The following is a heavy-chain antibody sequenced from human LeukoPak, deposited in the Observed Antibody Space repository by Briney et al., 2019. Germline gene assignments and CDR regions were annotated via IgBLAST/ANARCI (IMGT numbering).Heavy chain of an antibody. Sequence: SETLSLTCTVSGGSISSSSYYWGWNRQPPGKGLEWIGSIYYSGSTYYNPSLKSRVTISVDTSKNQFSLKLSSVTAADTAVYYCASLLRAAQFDYWGQGTLVTVSS. D-gene: IGHD2-15*01. V-gene: IGHV4-39*01. CDR3: ASLLRAAQFDY. J-gene: IGHJ4*02. CDR2: IYYSGST. CDR1: GGSISSSSYY.